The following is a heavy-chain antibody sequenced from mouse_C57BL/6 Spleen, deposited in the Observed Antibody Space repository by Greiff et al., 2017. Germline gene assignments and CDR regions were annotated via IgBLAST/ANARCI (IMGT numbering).Heavy chain of an antibody. V-gene: IGHV1-72*01. Sequence: QVQLQQPGAELVTPGASVKLSCKASGYTFTSYWMHWVKQRPGRGLEWIGRIDPNSGGTKYNEKFKSKATLTVDNPSSTAYMQLSSLTSEDSAVDYCASSATMVTTQFAYWGQGTLVTVSA. D-gene: IGHD2-2*01. CDR2: IDPNSGGT. J-gene: IGHJ3*01. CDR1: GYTFTSYW. CDR3: ASSATMVTTQFAY.